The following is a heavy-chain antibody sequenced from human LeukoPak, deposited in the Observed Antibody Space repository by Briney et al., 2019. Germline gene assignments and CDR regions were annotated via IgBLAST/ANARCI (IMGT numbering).Heavy chain of an antibody. J-gene: IGHJ4*02. D-gene: IGHD6-13*01. CDR2: INPNSGGT. V-gene: IGHV1-2*02. CDR1: GYTFTGYY. CDR3: ARVPTSSSWYTVGDY. Sequence: ASVKVSCKASGYTFTGYYMHWVRQAPGQGLEWMGWINPNSGGTNYAQKFQGRVTMTRDTSISTAYMELSRLRSDDTAVYCCARVPTSSSWYTVGDYWGQGTLVTVSS.